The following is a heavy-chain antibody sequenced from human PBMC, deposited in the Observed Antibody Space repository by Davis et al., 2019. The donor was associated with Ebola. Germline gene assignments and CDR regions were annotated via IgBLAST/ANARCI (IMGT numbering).Heavy chain of an antibody. J-gene: IGHJ6*02. CDR3: ARNIIVVPTGLFGSYNYYGMDV. Sequence: SETLSLTCTVSGGSISSSSYYWGWIRQPPGKGLEWIGSIYYSGSTYYNPSLKSRVTISVDTSKNQFSLKLSSVTAADAAVYYCARNIIVVPTGLFGSYNYYGMDVWGQGTTVTVSS. CDR1: GGSISSSSYY. V-gene: IGHV4-39*07. D-gene: IGHD2-2*01. CDR2: IYYSGST.